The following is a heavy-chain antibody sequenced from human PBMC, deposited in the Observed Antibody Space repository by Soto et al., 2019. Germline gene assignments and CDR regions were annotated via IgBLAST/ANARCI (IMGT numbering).Heavy chain of an antibody. D-gene: IGHD4-17*01. Sequence: GGSLRLSCAASGFTFSGSAMHWVRQASGKGLEWVGRIRSKGNSYVTAYAAWVKGRFTISRDDSKKTANLQMNSLKTEDTAVYYCTSLTTVTTWIAFDIWGQGTMVTVSS. J-gene: IGHJ3*02. CDR2: IRSKGNSYVT. CDR3: TSLTTVTTWIAFDI. CDR1: GFTFSGSA. V-gene: IGHV3-73*01.